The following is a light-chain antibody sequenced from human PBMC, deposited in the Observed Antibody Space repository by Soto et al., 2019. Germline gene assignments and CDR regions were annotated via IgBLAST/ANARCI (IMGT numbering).Light chain of an antibody. V-gene: IGKV3-15*01. CDR1: HSFTTT. J-gene: IGKJ1*01. Sequence: EIVLTQSPATLSVSPGERVTLSCRASHSFTTTLAWYQQKPGQAPRLLIYGVSSRATGIPARFSGSGSGTEFTLTISSLQSEDVAVYYCQQYEKYWTFGQGTKVEV. CDR2: GVS. CDR3: QQYEKYWT.